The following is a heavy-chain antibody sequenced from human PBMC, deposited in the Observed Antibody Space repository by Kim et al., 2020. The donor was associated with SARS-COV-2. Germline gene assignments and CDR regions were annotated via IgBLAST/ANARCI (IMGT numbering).Heavy chain of an antibody. CDR1: GGSISSSSYY. Sequence: SETLSLTCTVSGGSISSSSYYWGWIRQPPGKGLEWIGSIYYSGSTYYNPSLKSRVTISVDTSKNQFSLKLSSVTAADTAVYYCARDTPLGVVPAAIDYWGQGTLVTVSS. CDR2: IYYSGST. CDR3: ARDTPLGVVPAAIDY. D-gene: IGHD2-2*01. V-gene: IGHV4-39*07. J-gene: IGHJ4*02.